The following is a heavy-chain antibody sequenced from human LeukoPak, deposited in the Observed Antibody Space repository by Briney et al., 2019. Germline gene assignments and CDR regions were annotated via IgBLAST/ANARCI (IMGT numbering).Heavy chain of an antibody. CDR1: GGSISSYY. J-gene: IGHJ4*02. V-gene: IGHV4-59*08. CDR2: ISDIGSI. Sequence: SETLSLTCTVSGGSISSYYWSCIRQPPGKRLEWIAYISDIGSINYNPSLKSRVTISLDTSKNQFSLKLSSVNAADTAVYYCAGHHPRNTVDFWRQGTLVSVSS. CDR3: AGHHPRNTVDF. D-gene: IGHD2/OR15-2a*01.